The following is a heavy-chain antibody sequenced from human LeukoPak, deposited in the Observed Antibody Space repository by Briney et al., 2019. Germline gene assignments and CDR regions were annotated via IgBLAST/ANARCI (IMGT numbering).Heavy chain of an antibody. V-gene: IGHV1-69*13. CDR2: IIPIFGTA. CDR3: ARDLDCSSTSCYDVY. CDR1: GGTFSSYA. D-gene: IGHD2-2*01. J-gene: IGHJ4*02. Sequence: SVTVSFTASGGTFSSYAISWVRQAPGQGLEWMGGIIPIFGTANYAQKFQGRVTITADESTSTAYMELSSLRSEDTAVYYCARDLDCSSTSCYDVYWGQGTLVTVSS.